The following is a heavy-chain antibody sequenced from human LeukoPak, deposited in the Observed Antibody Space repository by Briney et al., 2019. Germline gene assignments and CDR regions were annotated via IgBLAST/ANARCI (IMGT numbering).Heavy chain of an antibody. CDR2: IYYTGST. Sequence: SETLSLTCTVSGGSVSSGSCHWSWIRQPPGKGLEWIGDIYYTGSTNYNPSLKSRVTMSVDTSKNQFSLRLSSVTAADTAVYYCARGPTLTTDYWGQGTLVTVSS. J-gene: IGHJ4*02. D-gene: IGHD4-17*01. CDR3: ARGPTLTTDY. CDR1: GGSVSSGSCH. V-gene: IGHV4-61*01.